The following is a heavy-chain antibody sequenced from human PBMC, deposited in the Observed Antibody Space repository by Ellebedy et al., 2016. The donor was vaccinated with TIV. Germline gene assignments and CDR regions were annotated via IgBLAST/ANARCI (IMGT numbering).Heavy chain of an antibody. Sequence: GESLKISXAASGFTFSSYDMHWVRQATGKGLEWVSAIGTAGDTYYPGSVKGRFTISRENAKNSLYLQMNSLRAEDTAVYYCARGHGDYYYYGMDVWGQGTTVTVSS. CDR1: GFTFSSYD. CDR3: ARGHGDYYYYGMDV. D-gene: IGHD4-17*01. V-gene: IGHV3-13*01. CDR2: IGTAGDT. J-gene: IGHJ6*02.